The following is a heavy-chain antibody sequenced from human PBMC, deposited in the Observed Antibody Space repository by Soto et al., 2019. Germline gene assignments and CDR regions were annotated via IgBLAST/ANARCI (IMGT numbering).Heavy chain of an antibody. D-gene: IGHD3-10*01. J-gene: IGHJ4*02. CDR3: AREVQVHTPAFVY. CDR2: ISPMFGAA. CDR1: GGTFNTYA. Sequence: QVQLVQSGAEMKKPGSSVKVSCQSYGGTFNTYAMNWVRQAPGQGPEWMGDISPMFGAANYAPKFQGRVTITADESTGTSYMQLTRLTSEETALYFCAREVQVHTPAFVYWGQGTLVTVSS. V-gene: IGHV1-69*19.